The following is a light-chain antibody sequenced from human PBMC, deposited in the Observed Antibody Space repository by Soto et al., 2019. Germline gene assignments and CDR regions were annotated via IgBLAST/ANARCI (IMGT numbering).Light chain of an antibody. Sequence: IHMTDSACTLSSFVGDRVTITCRASQSVNSWLAWYQQRPGKAPKLLIYDASTLESGVPSRFSGSGSGTEFTLTISSLQTDDFATYYCHQYNSYHTFGGGTKVDIK. V-gene: IGKV1-5*01. J-gene: IGKJ4*01. CDR3: HQYNSYHT. CDR2: DAS. CDR1: QSVNSW.